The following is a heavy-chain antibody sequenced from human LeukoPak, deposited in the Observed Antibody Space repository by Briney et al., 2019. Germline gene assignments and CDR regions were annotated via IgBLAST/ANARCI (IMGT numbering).Heavy chain of an antibody. J-gene: IGHJ4*02. Sequence: GGSLRLSCAASGFTFSSYAMSWVRQAPGKGLEWVSGISGDGGSTYYADSVKGRFTISRDNSKNTLYLQMNSLRAEDTAVYYCARVGYCSSTSCFEYYFDYWGQGTLVTVSS. CDR3: ARVGYCSSTSCFEYYFDY. CDR1: GFTFSSYA. CDR2: ISGDGGST. D-gene: IGHD2-2*01. V-gene: IGHV3-23*01.